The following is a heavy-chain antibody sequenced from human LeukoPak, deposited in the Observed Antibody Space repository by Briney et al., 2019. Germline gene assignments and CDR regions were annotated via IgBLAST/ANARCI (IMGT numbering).Heavy chain of an antibody. J-gene: IGHJ4*02. CDR2: INHSGST. CDR3: ASLYGVTDY. D-gene: IGHD4-17*01. V-gene: IGHV4-34*01. CDR1: GGSFSGYY. Sequence: SETQSLTCAVYGGSFSGYYWSWIRQPPGKGLEWIGEINHSGSTNYNPSLKSRVTISVDTSKNQFSLKLSSVTAADTAVYYCASLYGVTDYWGQGTLVTVSS.